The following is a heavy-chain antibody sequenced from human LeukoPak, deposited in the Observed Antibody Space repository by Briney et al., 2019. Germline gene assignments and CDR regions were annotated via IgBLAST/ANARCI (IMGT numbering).Heavy chain of an antibody. J-gene: IGHJ6*03. CDR2: INHSGSA. Sequence: SETPSLTCAVYGGSFSGYYWSWIRQPPGKGLEWIGEINHSGSANYNPSLKSRVTISVDTSKNQFSLKLSSVTAADTAVYYCARFPASGYSGYRGYYYYMDVWGKGTTVTVSS. CDR3: ARFPASGYSGYRGYYYYMDV. CDR1: GGSFSGYY. D-gene: IGHD5-12*01. V-gene: IGHV4-34*01.